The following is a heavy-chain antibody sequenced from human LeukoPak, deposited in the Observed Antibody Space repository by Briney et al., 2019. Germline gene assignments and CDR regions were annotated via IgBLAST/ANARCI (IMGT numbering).Heavy chain of an antibody. V-gene: IGHV3-23*01. CDR3: AKQDDFWSGPTYNYYYYYMDV. CDR1: GFTFSSYA. J-gene: IGHJ6*03. Sequence: GGSLRLSCAASGFTFSSYAMSWVRQAPGKGLEWVSAISGSGGSTYYADSVKGRFTISRDNSKNTLYLQMNSLRAEDTAVYYCAKQDDFWSGPTYNYYYYYMDVWGKGTTVTVSS. CDR2: ISGSGGST. D-gene: IGHD3-3*01.